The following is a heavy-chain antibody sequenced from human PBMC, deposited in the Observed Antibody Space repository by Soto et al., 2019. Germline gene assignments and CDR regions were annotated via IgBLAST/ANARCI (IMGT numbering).Heavy chain of an antibody. CDR3: ARCQDIVVVVDANPGCHWFDP. Sequence: SETLSLTCAVYGGSFSGYYWSWIRQPPGKGLEWIGEINHSGSTNYNPSLKSRVTISVDTSKNQFSLKLSSVTAADTAVYYCARCQDIVVVVDANPGCHWFDPWGQGTLVTVSS. J-gene: IGHJ5*02. CDR1: GGSFSGYY. D-gene: IGHD2-15*01. V-gene: IGHV4-34*01. CDR2: INHSGST.